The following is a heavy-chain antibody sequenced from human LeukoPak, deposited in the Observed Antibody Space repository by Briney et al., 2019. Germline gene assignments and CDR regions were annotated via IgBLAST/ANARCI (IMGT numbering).Heavy chain of an antibody. CDR3: AREKYFDPPGAFDI. V-gene: IGHV4-59*01. Sequence: SETLSLTCTVSVGSISSYYWSWIRQPPGRGLEWIGYIYYSGSTNYNPSRKSRVPISVDTSKNQFSLKLSSVTAADTAVYYCAREKYFDPPGAFDIWGQGTMVTVSS. D-gene: IGHD3-9*01. CDR1: VGSISSYY. J-gene: IGHJ3*02. CDR2: IYYSGST.